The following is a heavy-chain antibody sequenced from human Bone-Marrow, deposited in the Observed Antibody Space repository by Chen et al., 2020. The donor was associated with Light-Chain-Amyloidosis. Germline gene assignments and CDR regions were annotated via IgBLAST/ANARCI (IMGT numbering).Heavy chain of an antibody. CDR1: GFTFGIYW. J-gene: IGHJ6*02. CDR3: ARVKHYHDSSDYYYYYGVDV. CDR2: IKQDGTEK. V-gene: IGHV3-7*01. Sequence: EVQLVESGGGLVQPGGSLRLSCAASGFTFGIYWMSWVRQAPGTGLEWVANIKQDGTEKYYADSVKGRLTNSRDNAKNSVYLEMNSLRVEDTAVYYCARVKHYHDSSDYYYYYGVDVWGQGTTVTVSS. D-gene: IGHD3-22*01.